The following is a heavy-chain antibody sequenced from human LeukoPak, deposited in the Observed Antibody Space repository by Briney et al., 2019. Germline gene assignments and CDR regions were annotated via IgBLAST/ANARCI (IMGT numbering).Heavy chain of an antibody. D-gene: IGHD2-2*01. CDR3: ARRSPHCSGTSCYDYY. CDR2: IYPGDSGS. CDR1: GYSFTSNW. Sequence: GESLKISCKGSGYSFTSNWIGWVRQMPGKGLEWMAIIYPGDSGSRYSPSFQGQVTISADKSISTAYLQWSSLKASDTAMYYCARRSPHCSGTSCYDYYWGQGTLVTVSS. V-gene: IGHV5-51*01. J-gene: IGHJ4*02.